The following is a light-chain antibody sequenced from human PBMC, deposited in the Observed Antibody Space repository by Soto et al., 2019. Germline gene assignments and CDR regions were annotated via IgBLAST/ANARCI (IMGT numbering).Light chain of an antibody. CDR2: EVS. CDR3: SSYTSSSTRGVV. V-gene: IGLV2-14*01. J-gene: IGLJ2*01. CDR1: SSDVGGYNY. Sequence: QSALTQPASVSGSPGQSITNSCTGTSSDVGGYNYVSWYQQHPGKAPKLMIYEVSNRPSGVSNRFSGSKSGNTASLTISGLQAEDEADYYCSSYTSSSTRGVVFGGGTKLTVL.